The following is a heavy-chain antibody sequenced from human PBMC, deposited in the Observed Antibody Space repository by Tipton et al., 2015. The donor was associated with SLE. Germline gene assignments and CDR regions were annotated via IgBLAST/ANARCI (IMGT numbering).Heavy chain of an antibody. CDR3: AKDGTFTIFGVVITQYYMDV. V-gene: IGHV3-23*01. J-gene: IGHJ6*03. D-gene: IGHD3-3*01. CDR2: ISGSGGST. Sequence: SLRLSCAASGFTFSSYAMSWVRQAPGKGLEWVSAISGSGGSTYYADSVKGRFTISRDNSKNTRYLKMNSLRAEDTAVYYCAKDGTFTIFGVVITQYYMDVWGKGTTVTISS. CDR1: GFTFSSYA.